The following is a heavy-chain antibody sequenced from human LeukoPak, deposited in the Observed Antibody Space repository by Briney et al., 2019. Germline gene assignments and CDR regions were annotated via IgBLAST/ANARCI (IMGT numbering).Heavy chain of an antibody. V-gene: IGHV4-38-2*01. CDR3: ARPIPVLRYFDWLSAGAFDI. CDR2: IYHSGST. D-gene: IGHD3-9*01. J-gene: IGHJ3*02. Sequence: SETLSLTCAVSGYSISSGYYWGWIRQPPGKGLEWIGRIYHSGSTYYNPSLKSRVTISVDTSKNQFSLKLSSVTAADTAVYYCARPIPVLRYFDWLSAGAFDIWGQGTMVTVSS. CDR1: GYSISSGYY.